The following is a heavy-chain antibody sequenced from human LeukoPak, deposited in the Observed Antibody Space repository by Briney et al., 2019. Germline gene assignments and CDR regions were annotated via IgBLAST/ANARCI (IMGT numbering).Heavy chain of an antibody. CDR1: GFTFKNYA. J-gene: IGHJ6*03. Sequence: GGSLRLSCAASGFTFKNYAMSWVRQAPGKGLEWVSAISGSGGSTYYADSVKGRFTISRDNSKNTLYLQMNSLRAEDTAIYHCAKDLPSGSHYYYYYMDVWGKGTTVTVSS. CDR2: ISGSGGST. V-gene: IGHV3-23*01. D-gene: IGHD1-26*01. CDR3: AKDLPSGSHYYYYYMDV.